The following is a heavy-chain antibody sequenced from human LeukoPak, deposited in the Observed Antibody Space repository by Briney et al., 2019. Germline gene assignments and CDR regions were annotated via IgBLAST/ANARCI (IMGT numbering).Heavy chain of an antibody. J-gene: IGHJ4*02. CDR2: MNANSGDT. Sequence: GASVKVSCKASGYTFTSYDINWVRQATGQGLEWMGWMNANSGDTGYAQKFQGRVTITRDTSISTAYMELSSLRSEDTAVYYCARNLPSSGWFIGWGQGTLVTVSS. CDR3: ARNLPSSGWFIG. V-gene: IGHV1-8*01. D-gene: IGHD6-19*01. CDR1: GYTFTSYD.